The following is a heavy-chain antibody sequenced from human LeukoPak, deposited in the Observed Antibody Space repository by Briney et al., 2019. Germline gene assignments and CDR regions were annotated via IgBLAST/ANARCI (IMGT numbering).Heavy chain of an antibody. D-gene: IGHD3-22*01. CDR2: IYTGGST. CDR3: ARGFSDSSGYYYNY. V-gene: IGHV4-4*07. J-gene: IGHJ4*02. CDR1: GGSTSGYY. Sequence: KPSETLSLTCTVSGGSTSGYYWTWIRQPAGKGLEWIGRIYTGGSTNYNPSLKSRVTMSLDTSKNQFSLKLSSVTGADTAVYYCARGFSDSSGYYYNYWGQGTLVTVSS.